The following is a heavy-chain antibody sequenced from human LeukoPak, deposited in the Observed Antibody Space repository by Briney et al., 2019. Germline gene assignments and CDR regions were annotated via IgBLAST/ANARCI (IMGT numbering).Heavy chain of an antibody. V-gene: IGHV1-8*01. D-gene: IGHD5-24*01. CDR3: ARGGNGYNRFYYYYYYMDV. J-gene: IGHJ6*03. Sequence: ASVKVSCKASGYTFTSYDINWVRQATGQGLEWMGWMNPNSGNTGYAQKFQGRVTMTRNTSISTAYMVLSSLRSEDTAVYYCARGGNGYNRFYYYYYYMDVWGKGTTVTVSS. CDR1: GYTFTSYD. CDR2: MNPNSGNT.